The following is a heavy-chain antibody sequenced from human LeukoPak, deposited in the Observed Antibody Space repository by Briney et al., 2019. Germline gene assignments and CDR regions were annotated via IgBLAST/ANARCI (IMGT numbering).Heavy chain of an antibody. Sequence: GGSLRLSCAASGFTFSNYAMNWVRQAPGKGLEWVATISGSTGDTFYADSVKGRFTISRDNSKNMLYLQMSSLRAEDTALYYCARNWVVAVGPTDYFDSWGQGTLVTVSS. CDR3: ARNWVVAVGPTDYFDS. CDR2: ISGSTGDT. J-gene: IGHJ4*02. D-gene: IGHD1-26*01. CDR1: GFTFSNYA. V-gene: IGHV3-23*01.